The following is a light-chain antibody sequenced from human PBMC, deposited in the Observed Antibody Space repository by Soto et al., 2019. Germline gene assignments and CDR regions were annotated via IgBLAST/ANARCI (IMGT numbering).Light chain of an antibody. J-gene: IGKJ1*01. Sequence: DIHMSQSPSTLSASVGDRVTITCRASQNIRSRLAWFQQKPGKAPKLLIYDASSLESGVPQRSSGSGSGTEFTLTISSPQTDDFSTYYCQQYHSYWTFGQGTKVDIK. CDR3: QQYHSYWT. CDR1: QNIRSR. V-gene: IGKV1-5*01. CDR2: DAS.